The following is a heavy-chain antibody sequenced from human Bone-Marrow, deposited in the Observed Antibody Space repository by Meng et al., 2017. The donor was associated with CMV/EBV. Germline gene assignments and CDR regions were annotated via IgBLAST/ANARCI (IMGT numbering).Heavy chain of an antibody. Sequence: GESLKISCAASGFTFSSYNMNWVRQAPGKGLEWVSSISSSSSYIYYGDSVKGRFTISRDNAKNSLYLQMNSLRAEDTAVYYCARGVVPAAIREGYYYYYYGMDVWGPGTMVTVSS. CDR3: ARGVVPAAIREGYYYYYYGMDV. CDR1: GFTFSSYN. V-gene: IGHV3-21*01. J-gene: IGHJ6*02. CDR2: ISSSSSYI. D-gene: IGHD2-2*02.